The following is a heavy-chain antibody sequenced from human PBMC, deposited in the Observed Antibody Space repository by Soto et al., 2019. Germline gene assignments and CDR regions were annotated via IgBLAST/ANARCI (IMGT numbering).Heavy chain of an antibody. J-gene: IGHJ3*02. CDR3: AKADYSGSYDDAFDI. V-gene: IGHV3-23*01. CDR2: IIGSGDST. D-gene: IGHD1-26*01. CDR1: GFTLSAYA. Sequence: EVQVLEAGGGLVQPGGSLRLSCAASGFTLSAYAMTWVRQAPGKGLEWFSTIIGSGDSTYYADSVKGRFTISRDNPKNTLYLQMDTLRAEDTALYYCAKADYSGSYDDAFDIWGQGTMVTVS.